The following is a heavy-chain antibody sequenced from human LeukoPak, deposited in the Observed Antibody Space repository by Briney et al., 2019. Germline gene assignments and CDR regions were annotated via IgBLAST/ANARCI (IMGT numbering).Heavy chain of an antibody. CDR3: ASSHCGGDCFSSVAFDF. CDR2: VYHSGAT. CDR1: GGSISSSSYS. Sequence: PSETLSLTCTVSGGSISSSSYSWSWIREPPGKGLEWIGYVYHSGATYYNLSLKSRISIPMDRSKYQLSLRLRSVTAADTAVYFCASSHCGGDCFSSVAFDFWGHGTMVTVSS. D-gene: IGHD2-21*01. V-gene: IGHV4-30-2*01. J-gene: IGHJ3*01.